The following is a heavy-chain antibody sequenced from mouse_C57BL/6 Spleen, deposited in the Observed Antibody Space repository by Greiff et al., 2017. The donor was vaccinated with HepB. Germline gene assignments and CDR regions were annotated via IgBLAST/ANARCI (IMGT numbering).Heavy chain of an antibody. CDR1: GYTFTSYW. Sequence: QVQLQQPGAELVKPGASVKLSCKASGYTFTSYWMHWVKQRPGQSLEWIGMIHPNSGSTNYNEKFKSKATLTVDKSSSTAYMQLSSLTSEDSAVYYCARQIDGSSYGAMDYWGQGTSVTVSS. V-gene: IGHV1-64*01. J-gene: IGHJ4*01. CDR3: ARQIDGSSYGAMDY. D-gene: IGHD1-1*01. CDR2: IHPNSGST.